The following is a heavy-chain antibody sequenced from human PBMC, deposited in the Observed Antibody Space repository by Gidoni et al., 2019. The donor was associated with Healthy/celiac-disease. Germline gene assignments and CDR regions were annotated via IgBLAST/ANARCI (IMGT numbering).Heavy chain of an antibody. CDR3: AKGASYGPPNWFDP. CDR1: RFTFDDYT. D-gene: IGHD5-18*01. J-gene: IGHJ5*02. CDR2: ISWDGGST. Sequence: EVQLVESGGVVVQPGGSLRLSCAASRFTFDDYTMHWVRQAPGKGLEWVSLISWDGGSTYYADSVKGRFTISRDNSKNSLYLQMNSLRTEDTALYYCAKGASYGPPNWFDPWGQGTLVTVSS. V-gene: IGHV3-43*01.